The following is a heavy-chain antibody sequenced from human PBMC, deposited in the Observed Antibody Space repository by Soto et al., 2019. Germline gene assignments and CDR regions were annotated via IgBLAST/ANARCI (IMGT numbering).Heavy chain of an antibody. CDR1: GFKFSDAW. D-gene: IGHD3-10*02. CDR3: TTTPEGLFLFGEEGDGFDL. V-gene: IGHV3-15*01. J-gene: IGHJ3*01. Sequence: PGGSLRLSCTASGFKFSDAWMSWVRQAPGKGLEWVGRVKGKVDGATTQYAAPVKGRFTISRDDSKSTLYLQMNSLKTEDTAVYHCTTTPEGLFLFGEEGDGFDLWGQGTMVT. CDR2: VKGKVDGATT.